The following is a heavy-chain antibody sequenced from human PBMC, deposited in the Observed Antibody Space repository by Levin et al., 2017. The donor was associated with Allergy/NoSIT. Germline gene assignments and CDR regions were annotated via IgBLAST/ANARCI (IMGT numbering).Heavy chain of an antibody. Sequence: GGSLRLSCAASGFSFRSFGMHWVLQSPFKGLEWVAVISYDESDKFYADSVKGRFTISRDNTKNTLYLQMNSLRSEDAAVYYCAKDVVFGTSSWSLDFWGQGTLVTVSS. CDR2: ISYDESDK. D-gene: IGHD6-13*01. CDR3: AKDVVFGTSSWSLDF. V-gene: IGHV3-30*18. J-gene: IGHJ4*02. CDR1: GFSFRSFG.